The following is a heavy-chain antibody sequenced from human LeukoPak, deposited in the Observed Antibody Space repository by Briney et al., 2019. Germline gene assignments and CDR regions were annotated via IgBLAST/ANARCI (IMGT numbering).Heavy chain of an antibody. CDR2: FDPEDGET. CDR3: ATEPMVRGVTLY. D-gene: IGHD3-10*01. V-gene: IGHV1-24*01. Sequence: ASVKVSCKVSGYTLTELSMHWVRQAPGKGLEWMGGFDPEDGETIYAQKFQGRVTMTEDTSTDTAYMEPSSLRSEDTAVYYCATEPMVRGVTLYWGQGTLVTVSS. CDR1: GYTLTELS. J-gene: IGHJ4*02.